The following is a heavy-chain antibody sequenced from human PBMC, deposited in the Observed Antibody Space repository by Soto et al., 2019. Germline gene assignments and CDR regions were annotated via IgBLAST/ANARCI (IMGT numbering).Heavy chain of an antibody. Sequence: GGSLRLSCAASGFTFNSYAMSWVRQAPGKGLEWVSAISGSGGSTYYADSVKGRFTISRDNSKNTLYLRMNSLRAEDTAVYYCAKGPGIAAPGTYYYYGMDVWGQGTTVTVSS. J-gene: IGHJ6*02. CDR3: AKGPGIAAPGTYYYYGMDV. V-gene: IGHV3-23*01. CDR1: GFTFNSYA. D-gene: IGHD6-13*01. CDR2: ISGSGGST.